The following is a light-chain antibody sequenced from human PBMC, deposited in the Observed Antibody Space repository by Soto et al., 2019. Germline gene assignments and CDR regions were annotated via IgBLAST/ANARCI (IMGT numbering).Light chain of an antibody. Sequence: QSVLTQPPSTSGTPGQRVAISCSGTSSNIGSHTVNWYQQLPGTAPKLLIYGDDQRPSGIPDRFSGSKSGTSASLAITGLQAEDEADYYCQSYDSGLSAFYVFGTGTKVTVL. CDR1: SSNIGSHT. CDR2: GDD. J-gene: IGLJ1*01. CDR3: QSYDSGLSAFYV. V-gene: IGLV1-44*01.